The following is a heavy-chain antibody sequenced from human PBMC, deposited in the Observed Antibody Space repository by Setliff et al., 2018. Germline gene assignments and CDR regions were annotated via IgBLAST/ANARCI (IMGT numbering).Heavy chain of an antibody. CDR2: MNPNSGNT. J-gene: IGHJ4*02. Sequence: ASVKVSCKASGYTSTSYDINWVRQATGQGLEWMGWMNPNSGNTGYAQKFQGRVTMTRNTSISTAYMELSSLRSEDTAVYYCARDIRDRTVASDYWGQGTLVTVSS. V-gene: IGHV1-8*02. CDR1: GYTSTSYD. D-gene: IGHD4-17*01. CDR3: ARDIRDRTVASDY.